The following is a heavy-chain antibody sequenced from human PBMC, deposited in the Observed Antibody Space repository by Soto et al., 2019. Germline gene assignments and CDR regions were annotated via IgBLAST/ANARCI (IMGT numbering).Heavy chain of an antibody. V-gene: IGHV1-18*01. Sequence: QIQLVQSGSEVRMPGASVKVSCKASGYIFTTYSITWVRQAPGQGLEWMGWVSASNGKTNYAQKFEDRVTMTTDTATATPYMEWRSMRSDDAPVYYWGREAFGLQPTWSDPWGQGTLVTVSS. CDR1: GYIFTTYS. D-gene: IGHD2-15*01. CDR3: GREAFGLQPTWSDP. CDR2: VSASNGKT. J-gene: IGHJ5*02.